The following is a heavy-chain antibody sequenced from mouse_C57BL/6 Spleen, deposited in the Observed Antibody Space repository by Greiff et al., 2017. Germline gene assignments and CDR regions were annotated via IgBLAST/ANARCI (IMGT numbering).Heavy chain of an antibody. CDR3: GYGNYDYFDY. CDR2: IDPSDSET. Sequence: QVQLQQPGAELVRPGSSVKLSCKASGYTFTSYWMHWVKQRPIHGLEWIGNIDPSDSETHYNQKFKDKATLTVDKSSSTAYMQLSSLTSEDSAVYYWGYGNYDYFDYWGQGTTLTVSS. V-gene: IGHV1-52*01. CDR1: GYTFTSYW. J-gene: IGHJ2*01. D-gene: IGHD2-1*01.